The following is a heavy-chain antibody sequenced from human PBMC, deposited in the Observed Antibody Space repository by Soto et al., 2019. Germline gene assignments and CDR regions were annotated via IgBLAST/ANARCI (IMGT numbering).Heavy chain of an antibody. CDR2: IYYSGST. J-gene: IGHJ5*02. Sequence: QVQLQESGPGLVKPSQTLSLTCTVSGGSISSGGYYWSWIRQHPGKGLEWIGYIYYSGSTYYNPPLKSRVTISVDASKHRFSLKLSSVTAADTAVYYCARVGGINWFDPWGQGTLVTVSS. CDR1: GGSISSGGYY. V-gene: IGHV4-31*03. CDR3: ARVGGINWFDP. D-gene: IGHD1-20*01.